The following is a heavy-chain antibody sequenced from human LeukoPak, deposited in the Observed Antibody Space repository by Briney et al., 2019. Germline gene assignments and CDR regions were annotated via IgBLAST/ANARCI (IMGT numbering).Heavy chain of an antibody. Sequence: ASVKVACKASGYTFTGYYMHWVRQAPGQGLEWMGRINPNSGGTNYAQKFQGRVTMTRDTSISTAYMELSRLRSDDTAVYYCARGLGYHHSNILIDDAFDIWGQGTMVTVSS. J-gene: IGHJ3*02. CDR3: ARGLGYHHSNILIDDAFDI. D-gene: IGHD5-12*01. CDR2: INPNSGGT. CDR1: GYTFTGYY. V-gene: IGHV1-2*06.